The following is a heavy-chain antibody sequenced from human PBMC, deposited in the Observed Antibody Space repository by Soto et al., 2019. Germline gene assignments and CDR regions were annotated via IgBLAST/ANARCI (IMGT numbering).Heavy chain of an antibody. J-gene: IGHJ6*02. CDR2: ISYDGSNK. V-gene: IGHV3-30-3*01. CDR3: AAGYSTTDGMDV. CDR1: GSTFSSYA. D-gene: IGHD6-13*01. Sequence: GGSLRLSCAASGSTFSSYAMHWVRQAPGKGLEWVAVISYDGSNKYYADSVKGRFTISRDNSKNTLYLQMNSLRAEDTAVYYCAAGYSTTDGMDVWGQGTTVTVSS.